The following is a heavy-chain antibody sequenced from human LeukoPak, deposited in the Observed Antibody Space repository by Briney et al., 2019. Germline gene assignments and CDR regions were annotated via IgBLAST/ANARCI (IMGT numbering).Heavy chain of an antibody. V-gene: IGHV3-48*04. CDR1: GFTFSSYS. Sequence: GGSLRLSCAASGFTFSSYSMNWVRQAPGKGLEWVSYISSSSTIYYADSVKGRFTISRDNAKNSLYLQMNSLRAEDTAVYYCAREETPWVTDSYGMDVWGQGTTVTVSS. D-gene: IGHD5-18*01. CDR2: ISSSSTI. CDR3: AREETPWVTDSYGMDV. J-gene: IGHJ6*02.